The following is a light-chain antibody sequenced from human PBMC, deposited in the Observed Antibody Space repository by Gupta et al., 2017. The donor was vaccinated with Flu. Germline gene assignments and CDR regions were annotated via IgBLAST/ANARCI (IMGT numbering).Light chain of an antibody. Sequence: EIVLTQSPGTLSLSPGERATLSCRASESVRSSHLAWYQQRPGQAPRLLISGASSRATGIADRFSGSGSGTDFTLTISRLEPEDFAVYYCQHYGSSPITFGQGTQMDIK. CDR2: GAS. J-gene: IGKJ5*01. CDR1: ESVRSSH. CDR3: QHYGSSPIT. V-gene: IGKV3-20*01.